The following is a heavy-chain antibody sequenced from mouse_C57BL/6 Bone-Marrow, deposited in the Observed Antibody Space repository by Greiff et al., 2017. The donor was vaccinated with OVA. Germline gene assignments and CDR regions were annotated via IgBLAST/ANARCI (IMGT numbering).Heavy chain of an antibody. CDR1: GYTFTDYY. D-gene: IGHD1-1*01. J-gene: IGHJ4*01. CDR2: INPNNGGT. V-gene: IGHV1-26*01. CDR3: ARDYANCAMDY. Sequence: VQLQQSGPELVKPGASVKISCKASGYTFTDYYMNWVKQSHGKSLEWIGDINPNNGGTSYNQKFKGKATLTVDKSSSTAYMELRRLTSEDSAVYYCARDYANCAMDYWGQGTSVTVSS.